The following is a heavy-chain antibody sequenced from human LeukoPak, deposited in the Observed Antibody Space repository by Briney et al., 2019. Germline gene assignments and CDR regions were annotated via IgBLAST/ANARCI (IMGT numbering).Heavy chain of an antibody. V-gene: IGHV4-34*01. D-gene: IGHD2-21*02. CDR2: INHSGST. J-gene: IGHJ6*02. CDR3: ARGPRVVVTAIQALPYYYYGMDV. Sequence: SETLSLTCAVYGGSFSGYYWSWIRQPPGKGLEWIGEINHSGSTNYNPSLKSRVTISVDTSKNQFSLKLSSVTVADTAVYYCARGPRVVVTAIQALPYYYYGMDVWGQGTTVTVSS. CDR1: GGSFSGYY.